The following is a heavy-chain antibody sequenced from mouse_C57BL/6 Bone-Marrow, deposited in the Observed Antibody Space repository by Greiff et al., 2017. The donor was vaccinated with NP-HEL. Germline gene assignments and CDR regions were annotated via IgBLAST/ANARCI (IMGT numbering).Heavy chain of an antibody. J-gene: IGHJ4*01. D-gene: IGHD1-1*01. Sequence: VQLQQSGAELARPGASVKLSCKASGYTFTSYGISWVKQSTGQGLEWIGVIYPRSGNTYYNEKFKGKATLTADKSSSTAYMELRSLTSEDSAVYFCARLNCSRSYAMDYWGQGTSVTVSS. CDR1: GYTFTSYG. V-gene: IGHV1-81*01. CDR2: IYPRSGNT. CDR3: ARLNCSRSYAMDY.